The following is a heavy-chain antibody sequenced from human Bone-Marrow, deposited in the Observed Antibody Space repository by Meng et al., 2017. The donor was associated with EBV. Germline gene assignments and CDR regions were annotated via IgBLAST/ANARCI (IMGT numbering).Heavy chain of an antibody. V-gene: IGHV4-34*01. CDR3: ARATGGSTGYFR. Sequence: RWGAGLLNPSETLSLTCVVHGGSLSGFSWSWIRQAPGKGLEWIGEIKHSGSTNYNPSLKIRVTISVDPSKNQFSLRLSSVTAADTAVYYCARATGGSTGYFRWGQGTLVTVSS. J-gene: IGHJ4*02. D-gene: IGHD3-9*01. CDR2: IKHSGST. CDR1: GGSLSGFS.